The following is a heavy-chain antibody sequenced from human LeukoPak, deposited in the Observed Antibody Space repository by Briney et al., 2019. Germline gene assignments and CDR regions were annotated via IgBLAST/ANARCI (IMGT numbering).Heavy chain of an antibody. V-gene: IGHV3-23*01. CDR1: GFTFSSSA. Sequence: GGSLRLSCAASGFTFSSSAINWVRQAPGKGLEWVSTISGSGDRTYYADSVKGRFTISRDNSKNTLFLQMNSLRAEDTAVYYCARGGPYGDYLNLSDAFDIWGQGTMVTVSS. CDR2: ISGSGDRT. J-gene: IGHJ3*02. CDR3: ARGGPYGDYLNLSDAFDI. D-gene: IGHD4-17*01.